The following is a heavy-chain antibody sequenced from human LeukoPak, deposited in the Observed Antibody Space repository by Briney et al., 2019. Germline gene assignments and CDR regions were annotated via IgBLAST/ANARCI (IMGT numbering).Heavy chain of an antibody. CDR1: GFTFTPYT. D-gene: IGHD2-8*02. Sequence: GGSLRLSCAATGFTFTPYTMNWFRQPPGKGLEWVSYISRDGNTKYYADSVKGRFTISRDIAKKSLFLQMDSLRVEDTAMYYCAKGTTGTWGQGTLVTVSS. CDR2: ISRDGNTK. V-gene: IGHV3-48*01. J-gene: IGHJ5*02. CDR3: AKGTTGT.